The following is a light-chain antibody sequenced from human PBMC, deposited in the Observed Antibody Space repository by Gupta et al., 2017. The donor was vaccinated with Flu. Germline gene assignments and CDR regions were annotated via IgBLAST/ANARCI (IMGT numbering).Light chain of an antibody. CDR3: QQVSSYPVT. CDR1: QSVNTL. V-gene: IGKV1-5*03. CDR2: KAS. Sequence: DIQLTQSPSTLSASVWDRVTITCRASQSVNTLLAWFQQKSGKAPKLLIYKASNLESGVPSRFSGSGSGTEFTLTISSLQPDDFATYYCQQVSSYPVTFGGGTKVEVK. J-gene: IGKJ4*01.